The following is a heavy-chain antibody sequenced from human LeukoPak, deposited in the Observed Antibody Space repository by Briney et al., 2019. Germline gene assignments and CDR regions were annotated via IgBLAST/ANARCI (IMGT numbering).Heavy chain of an antibody. D-gene: IGHD3-10*01. Sequence: ASVKVSCKAAGYSFTIYYMHWVRQAPGQGLEWMGMINPSGDRATYAQKFQGRATMTRDSSTSTLYMELSSLRSEDTAIYYCARDVGSGPVDYWGQGTLVTVSS. CDR1: GYSFTIYY. V-gene: IGHV1-46*01. CDR2: INPSGDRA. J-gene: IGHJ4*02. CDR3: ARDVGSGPVDY.